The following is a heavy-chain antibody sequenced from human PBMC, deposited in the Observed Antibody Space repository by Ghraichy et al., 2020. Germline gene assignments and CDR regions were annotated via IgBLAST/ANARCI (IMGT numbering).Heavy chain of an antibody. J-gene: IGHJ6*02. CDR1: GGSISSYY. CDR2: IYYSGST. V-gene: IGHV4-59*01. Sequence: SETLSLICTVSGGSISSYYWSWIRQPPGKGLEWIGYIYYSGSTNYNPSLKSRVTISVDTSKNQFSLKLSSVTAADTAVYYCARSVGEGYYYGVDVWGQGTTVTVSS. CDR3: ARSVGEGYYYGVDV. D-gene: IGHD3-10*01.